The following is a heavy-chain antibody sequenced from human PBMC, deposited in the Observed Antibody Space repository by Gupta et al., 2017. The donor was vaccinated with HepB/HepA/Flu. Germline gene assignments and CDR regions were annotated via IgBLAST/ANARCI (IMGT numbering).Heavy chain of an antibody. V-gene: IGHV3-21*01. J-gene: IGHJ4*02. CDR3: ARRYYDTSGSPFDS. D-gene: IGHD3-22*01. CDR2: ISSSRNYI. Sequence: DGVEWFSSISSSRNYIFYVDSVKGRFTISRDNAKNSLYLQMNSLRAEDTAIYYCARRYYDTSGSPFDSWGQGTLVTVSS.